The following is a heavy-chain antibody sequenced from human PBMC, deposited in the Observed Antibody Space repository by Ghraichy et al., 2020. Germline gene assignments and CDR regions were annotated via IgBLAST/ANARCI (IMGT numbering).Heavy chain of an antibody. Sequence: SETLSLTCTVSGGSISSGSYYWSWIRQPAWKGLEWIGRIYTSGSTNYNPSLKSRVTISVDTSKNQFSLKLSSVTAADTAVYYCARGPTYDSSGLIDYWGQGTLVTVSS. J-gene: IGHJ4*02. V-gene: IGHV4-61*02. CDR3: ARGPTYDSSGLIDY. CDR2: IYTSGST. D-gene: IGHD3-22*01. CDR1: GGSISSGSYY.